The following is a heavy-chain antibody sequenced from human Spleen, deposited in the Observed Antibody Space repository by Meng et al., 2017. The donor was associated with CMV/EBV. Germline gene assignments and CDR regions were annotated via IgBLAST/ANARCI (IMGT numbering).Heavy chain of an antibody. D-gene: IGHD3-22*01. CDR3: AKDRGYYHDSSGYWVY. Sequence: GFIFNNFWMNWVRQAPGRGLEWVATVSQDGSENYYVDFLKGRFTISRDNAKNSLYLQMNSLRAEDTAMYYCAKDRGYYHDSSGYWVYWGQGTLVTVSS. CDR1: GFIFNNFW. CDR2: VSQDGSEN. J-gene: IGHJ4*02. V-gene: IGHV3-7*01.